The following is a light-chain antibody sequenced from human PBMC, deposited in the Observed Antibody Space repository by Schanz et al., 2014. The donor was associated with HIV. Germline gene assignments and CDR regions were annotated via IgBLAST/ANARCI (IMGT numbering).Light chain of an antibody. Sequence: IQLTQSPSSLSASVGDRVTITCRASQGISSYLAWYQQKPGKAPKLLIYAASTLQSGVPSRFSGSGSGTDFTLTISSLQPEDFATYYCQKYNSARFTFGPGTKVDIK. CDR2: AAS. V-gene: IGKV1-9*01. CDR1: QGISSY. J-gene: IGKJ3*01. CDR3: QKYNSARFT.